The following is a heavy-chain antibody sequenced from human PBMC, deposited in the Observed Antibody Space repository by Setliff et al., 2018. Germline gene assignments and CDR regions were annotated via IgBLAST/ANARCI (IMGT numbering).Heavy chain of an antibody. V-gene: IGHV3-11*04. CDR3: ARGRDYFDH. CDR2: ISSFGTMI. Sequence: GGSLRLSCTTSGFTFGDYTMTWIRQAPGRGLEWVSSISSFGTMIYYADSVKGRFTISKDNAENSLYLQMNSLRAEDTALYYCARGRDYFDHWGQGSLVTVSS. J-gene: IGHJ4*02. CDR1: GFTFGDYT.